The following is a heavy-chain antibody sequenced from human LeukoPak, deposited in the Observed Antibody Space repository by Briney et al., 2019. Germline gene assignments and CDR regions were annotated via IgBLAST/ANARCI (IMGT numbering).Heavy chain of an antibody. Sequence: PSETLSLTCTVSGGSISSSSYYWGWIRQPPGKGLEWIGSIYYSGSTYYNPSLKSRVTISVDTSKNQFSLKLSSVTAADTAVYYCARDLASEVGAYSPNDYWGQGTLVTVSS. CDR1: GGSISSSSYY. V-gene: IGHV4-39*02. CDR2: IYYSGST. J-gene: IGHJ4*02. CDR3: ARDLASEVGAYSPNDY. D-gene: IGHD1-26*01.